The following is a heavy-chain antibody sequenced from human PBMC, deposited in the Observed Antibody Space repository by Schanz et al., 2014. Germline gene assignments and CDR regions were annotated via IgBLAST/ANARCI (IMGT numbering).Heavy chain of an antibody. Sequence: EVHLVESGGGLVKPGGSLRLSCAASGFTFNNAWMSWVRQAPGRGLEWVANIKQDESERSYVDSVKGRFTISRDNAKNSLYLQMNSLRAEDTAVYYCARDKGGYYPFDYWGQGTLVTVSS. J-gene: IGHJ4*02. D-gene: IGHD3-3*01. CDR2: IKQDESER. CDR3: ARDKGGYYPFDY. CDR1: GFTFNNAW. V-gene: IGHV3-7*01.